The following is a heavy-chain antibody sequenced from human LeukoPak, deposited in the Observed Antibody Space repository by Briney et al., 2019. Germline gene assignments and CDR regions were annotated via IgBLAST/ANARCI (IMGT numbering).Heavy chain of an antibody. J-gene: IGHJ4*02. D-gene: IGHD3-22*01. Sequence: PSGTLSLTCAVSGGSISSSNWWSWVRQPPGKGLAWIGEIYHSGSTNYNPSLKSRVTISVDKSKNQFSLKLSSVTAADTAVYYCASAPGYYYDSSGYYGYFDYWGQGTLVTVSS. V-gene: IGHV4-4*02. CDR3: ASAPGYYYDSSGYYGYFDY. CDR1: GGSISSSNW. CDR2: IYHSGST.